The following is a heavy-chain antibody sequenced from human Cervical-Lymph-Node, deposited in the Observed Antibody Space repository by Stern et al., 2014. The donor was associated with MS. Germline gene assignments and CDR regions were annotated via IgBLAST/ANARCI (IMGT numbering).Heavy chain of an antibody. CDR2: ISYGGSNT. V-gene: IGHV3-30*18. D-gene: IGHD1-1*01. CDR3: AKARATGWDYFDS. Sequence: VQLGESGGGVVQPGRSLRLSCAASAFTFSISAMHWVRQAPGKGLEWVAVISYGGSNTYYADSVKGRFTISRDNSNNTLYLQMNNLRGEDTAVYYCAKARATGWDYFDSWGQGTLVTVSS. J-gene: IGHJ4*02. CDR1: AFTFSISA.